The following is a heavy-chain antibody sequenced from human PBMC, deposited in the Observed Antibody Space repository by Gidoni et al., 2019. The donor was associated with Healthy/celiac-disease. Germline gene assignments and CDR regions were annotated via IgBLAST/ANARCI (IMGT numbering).Heavy chain of an antibody. D-gene: IGHD5-18*01. CDR1: GGSFSGYY. J-gene: IGHJ4*02. CDR3: ARGVRGYSYGYGAFDY. CDR2: INHSGST. V-gene: IGHV4-34*01. Sequence: QVQLQQRGAGLLKPSETLSLTCAVYGGSFSGYYWSWIRQPPGQGLEWIGEINHSGSTNYNPSLKSRVNRSVDTSKNQFSLKLSSVTAADTAVYYCARGVRGYSYGYGAFDYWGQGTLVTVSS.